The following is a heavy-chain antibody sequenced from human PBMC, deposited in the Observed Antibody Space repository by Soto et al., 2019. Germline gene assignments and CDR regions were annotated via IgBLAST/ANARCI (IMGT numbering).Heavy chain of an antibody. J-gene: IGHJ6*02. Sequence: SETRSLTCTVSGGSISSYYWSWIRQPPGKGLEWIGYIYYSGSTNYNPSLKSRVTISVDTSKNQFSLKLSSVTAADTAVYYCARNRLFYGDYDHYGMDVWGQGTTVTVSS. CDR1: GGSISSYY. CDR2: IYYSGST. CDR3: ARNRLFYGDYDHYGMDV. V-gene: IGHV4-59*01. D-gene: IGHD4-17*01.